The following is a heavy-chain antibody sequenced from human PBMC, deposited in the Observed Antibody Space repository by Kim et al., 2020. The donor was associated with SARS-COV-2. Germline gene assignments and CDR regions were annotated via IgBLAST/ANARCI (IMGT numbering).Heavy chain of an antibody. CDR1: GGSISSSSYY. CDR2: IYYSGST. CDR3: ASSFGHYDILTGYYNRWFDP. D-gene: IGHD3-9*01. Sequence: SETLSLTCTVSGGSISSSSYYWGWIRQPPGKGLEWIGSIYYSGSTYYNPSLKSRVTISVDTSKNQFSLKLSSVTAADTAVYYCASSFGHYDILTGYYNRWFDPWGQGTLVTVSA. J-gene: IGHJ5*02. V-gene: IGHV4-39*01.